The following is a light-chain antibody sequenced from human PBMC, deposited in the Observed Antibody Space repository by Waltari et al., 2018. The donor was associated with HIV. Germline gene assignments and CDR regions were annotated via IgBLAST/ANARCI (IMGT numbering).Light chain of an antibody. CDR2: KDT. CDR1: SSNIENDN. J-gene: IGLJ1*01. Sequence: QSVLTPPPSASGTPGQRVTITCSGSSSNIENDNVYLYPQLTGAAPRLLLYKDTQRPSGVPDRFTGSKSGTSASLAISGLRSEDEADYYCVGWDSRLSGYVFGSGTKVTVL. V-gene: IGLV1-47*01. CDR3: VGWDSRLSGYV.